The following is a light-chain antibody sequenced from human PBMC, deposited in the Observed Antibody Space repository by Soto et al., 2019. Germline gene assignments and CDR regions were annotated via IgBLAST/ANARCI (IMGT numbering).Light chain of an antibody. Sequence: QSVLTQPRSVSGSPGQSVTIACTGTTSDVAVYRYVSWYQQHPGKAPKLMIYDVTTRPSGIPDRFSGSKSGNTASLTISGLVADDEGDYYCFSYAGSYTFVFGTGTKLTVL. CDR2: DVT. CDR1: TSDVAVYRY. J-gene: IGLJ1*01. V-gene: IGLV2-11*01. CDR3: FSYAGSYTFV.